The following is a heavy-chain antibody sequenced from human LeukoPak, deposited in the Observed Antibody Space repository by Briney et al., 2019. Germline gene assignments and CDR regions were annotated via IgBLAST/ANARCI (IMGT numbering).Heavy chain of an antibody. D-gene: IGHD5-12*01. CDR1: GFTFSSYS. J-gene: IGHJ4*02. CDR2: ISSSSSCI. CDR3: ARSGYSGYATAD. V-gene: IGHV3-21*01. Sequence: AGGSLRLSCAASGFTFSSYSMNWVRQAPGKGLEWVSSISSSSSCIYYADSVKGRFTISRDNAKNSLYLQMNSLRAEDTAVYYCARSGYSGYATADWGQGTLVTVSS.